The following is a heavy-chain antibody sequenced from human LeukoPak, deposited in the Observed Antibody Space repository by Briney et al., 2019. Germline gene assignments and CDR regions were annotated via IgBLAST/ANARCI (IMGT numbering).Heavy chain of an antibody. D-gene: IGHD1-26*01. CDR3: ARDLGSNYVYFDY. V-gene: IGHV4-4*07. Sequence: SETLSLTCTVSGGSISSHYWSWNRQPAGKGLEYIGRIHTSGITNYNPSLKSRVTMSGDTSKNQFSLKLSSVTATDTAVYCARDLGSNYVYFDYWGQGSLVTVSS. CDR2: IHTSGIT. CDR1: GGSISSHY. J-gene: IGHJ4*02.